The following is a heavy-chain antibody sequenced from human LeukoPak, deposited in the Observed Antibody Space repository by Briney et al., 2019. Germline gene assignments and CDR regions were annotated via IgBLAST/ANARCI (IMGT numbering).Heavy chain of an antibody. D-gene: IGHD1-7*01. V-gene: IGHV3-33*06. CDR2: IWYDGSNK. Sequence: GGSLRLSCAASGFTFSSYGMHWVRQAPGKGLEGLAVIWYDGSNKYHADSVKGRFTISRDNSKNTLYLQMNSLRAEDTAVYYCAKDRTRDAFDIWGQGTMVTVSS. CDR3: AKDRTRDAFDI. J-gene: IGHJ3*02. CDR1: GFTFSSYG.